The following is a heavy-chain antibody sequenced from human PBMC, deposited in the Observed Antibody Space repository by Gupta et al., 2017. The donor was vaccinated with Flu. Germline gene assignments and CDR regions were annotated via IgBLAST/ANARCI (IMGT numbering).Heavy chain of an antibody. CDR2: IYRSGST. D-gene: IGHD2-2*01. Sequence: QVQLQESGPGLVKPSQTLSLTCTVSGASLSSDSYYWSWIRQPAGKGLEWIGRIYRSGSTKYNPSLESRVTISVDTSKNQFSLKLSSVTAADTAVYYCARAPSPHLLLLGWFDPWGQGTLVTVSS. CDR1: GASLSSDSYY. V-gene: IGHV4-61*02. CDR3: ARAPSPHLLLLGWFDP. J-gene: IGHJ5*02.